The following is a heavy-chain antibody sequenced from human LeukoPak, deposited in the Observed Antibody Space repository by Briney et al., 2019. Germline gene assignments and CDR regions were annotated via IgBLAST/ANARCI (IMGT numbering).Heavy chain of an antibody. CDR3: ARHLSGVVGKGNWFDP. D-gene: IGHD1-26*01. Sequence: ASVKVSCTASGYTFTGYYMHWVRQAPGQGLEWMGWINPNSGGTNYAQKFQGRVTMTRDTSISTAYMELSRLRSDDTAVYYCARHLSGVVGKGNWFDPWGQGTLVTVSS. CDR2: INPNSGGT. V-gene: IGHV1-2*02. CDR1: GYTFTGYY. J-gene: IGHJ5*02.